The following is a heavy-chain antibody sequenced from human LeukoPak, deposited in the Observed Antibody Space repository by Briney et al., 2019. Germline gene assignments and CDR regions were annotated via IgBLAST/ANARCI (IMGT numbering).Heavy chain of an antibody. V-gene: IGHV1-18*01. Sequence: ASVKVSCKASGYTFTSYGISWVRQAPGQGLEWMGWISAYNGNTNYAQKLQGRVTMTTDTSTSTAYMELRSLRSDDTAVYYCAGEVEMATIWLYYFDYWGQGTLVTVSS. CDR3: AGEVEMATIWLYYFDY. J-gene: IGHJ4*02. D-gene: IGHD5-24*01. CDR2: ISAYNGNT. CDR1: GYTFTSYG.